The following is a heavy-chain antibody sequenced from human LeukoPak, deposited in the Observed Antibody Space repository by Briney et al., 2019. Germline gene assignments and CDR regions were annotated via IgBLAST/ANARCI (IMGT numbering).Heavy chain of an antibody. CDR2: VSTSGSA. Sequence: SETLSLTCTVSGASISSHFCSWIRQPPGKGLEWIGRVSTSGSANYNPSLKSRITMSVDTSKNQFSLNLSSVTAADTAVYYCARGDIVVGGGRNWFDPWGQGVMVTVSS. V-gene: IGHV4-4*07. J-gene: IGHJ5*02. D-gene: IGHD2-21*01. CDR3: ARGDIVVGGGRNWFDP. CDR1: GASISSHF.